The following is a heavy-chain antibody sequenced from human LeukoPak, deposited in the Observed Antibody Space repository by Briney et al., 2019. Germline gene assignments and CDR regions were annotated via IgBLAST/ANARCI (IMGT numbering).Heavy chain of an antibody. D-gene: IGHD3-3*01. CDR1: GYTFTGYY. Sequence: AAVTVSCMASGYTFTGYYMHWVRQAPGQGLEGMGWVNPNSGGTNYAQKFQGRVTMTRDTSISTAYMELSRLRSDDTAVYYCALTYYDFWSGYSPYYYYGMDVWGQGTTVTVSS. V-gene: IGHV1-2*02. J-gene: IGHJ6*02. CDR2: VNPNSGGT. CDR3: ALTYYDFWSGYSPYYYYGMDV.